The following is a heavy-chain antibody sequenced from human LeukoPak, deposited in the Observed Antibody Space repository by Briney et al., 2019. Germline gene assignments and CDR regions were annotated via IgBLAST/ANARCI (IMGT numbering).Heavy chain of an antibody. CDR2: IYTSGST. D-gene: IGHD1-14*01. J-gene: IGHJ4*02. V-gene: IGHV4-61*02. Sequence: SETLSLTCTVSGGSISSGSYYWSWIRQPAGKGLEWIGRIYTSGSTNYNPSLKSRVTISVDTSKNQFSLKLSSVTAADTAVYYCARGRGTIRNYGSFDYWGQGTQVTVSS. CDR3: ARGRGTIRNYGSFDY. CDR1: GGSISSGSYY.